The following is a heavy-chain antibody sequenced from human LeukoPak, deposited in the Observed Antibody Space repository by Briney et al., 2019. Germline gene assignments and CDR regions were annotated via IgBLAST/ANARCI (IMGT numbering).Heavy chain of an antibody. CDR1: GFTFSSYA. J-gene: IGHJ4*02. V-gene: IGHV3-30*15. CDR2: ISYDGSKK. CDR3: ARDWTGIVGATSGERNFDY. D-gene: IGHD1-26*01. Sequence: GRSLRLSCAASGFTFSSYAAHWVRQAPGKGLEWVAAISYDGSKKYYADSVKGRFTISRDNSKNTLDPQVSSPRVEDTAMYYCARDWTGIVGATSGERNFDYWGQGTLVTVSS.